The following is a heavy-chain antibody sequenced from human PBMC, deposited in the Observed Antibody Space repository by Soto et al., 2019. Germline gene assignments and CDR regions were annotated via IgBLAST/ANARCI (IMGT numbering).Heavy chain of an antibody. CDR2: INPNSGGT. J-gene: IGHJ6*02. Sequence: GASVKVSCKASGYTFTGYYMHWVRQAPGQGLEWMGWINPNSGGTNYAQKFRGRVTMARDTSISTAYMELSRLRSDDTAVYYCARGAPIVVVPAAILGGYYYYGMDVWGQGTTVTVSS. D-gene: IGHD2-2*02. V-gene: IGHV1-2*02. CDR1: GYTFTGYY. CDR3: ARGAPIVVVPAAILGGYYYYGMDV.